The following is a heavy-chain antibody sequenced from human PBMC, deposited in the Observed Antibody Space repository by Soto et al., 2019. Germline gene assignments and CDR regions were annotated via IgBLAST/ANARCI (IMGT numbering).Heavy chain of an antibody. V-gene: IGHV5-51*01. Sequence: GESLKISCKGSGYSFTSYWIGWVRQMPGKGLEWMGIIYPGDSDTRYSPSFQGQVTISADKSISTAYLQWSSLKASDTAMYYCARAVDYGDYNYYYCGMDVWGQGTTVTVSS. D-gene: IGHD4-17*01. CDR2: IYPGDSDT. J-gene: IGHJ6*02. CDR3: ARAVDYGDYNYYYCGMDV. CDR1: GYSFTSYW.